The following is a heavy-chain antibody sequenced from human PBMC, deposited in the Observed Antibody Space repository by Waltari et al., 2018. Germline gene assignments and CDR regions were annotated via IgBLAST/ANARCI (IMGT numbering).Heavy chain of an antibody. CDR3: ARHSPGSTWFDP. CDR2: IYSRGNI. V-gene: IGHV4-39*01. CDR1: SGSIPSPVYY. Sequence: QLQLQESGPGLVKPSETLSLTCSLSSGSIPSPVYYWDWIRQSPGKGLEWIGNIYSRGNIHYNPSLGSRVTMSLDSSNNQFSLELRSVTAADTAVYYCARHSPGSTWFDPWGQGTLVTVSS. J-gene: IGHJ5*02. D-gene: IGHD7-27*01.